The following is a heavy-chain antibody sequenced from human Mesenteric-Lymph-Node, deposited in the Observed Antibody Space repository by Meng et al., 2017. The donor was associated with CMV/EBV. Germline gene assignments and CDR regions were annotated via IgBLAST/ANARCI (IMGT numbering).Heavy chain of an antibody. J-gene: IGHJ6*02. Sequence: GSLRLSCAVYGGSFSGDYWSWIRQPPGKGLEWIGEINHSGSTNYNPSLKSRVTISVDTSKNQFSLKLSSVTAADTAVYYCAREGGYSGMDVWGQGTTVPVSS. V-gene: IGHV4-34*01. CDR3: AREGGYSGMDV. CDR1: GGSFSGDY. CDR2: INHSGST. D-gene: IGHD1-26*01.